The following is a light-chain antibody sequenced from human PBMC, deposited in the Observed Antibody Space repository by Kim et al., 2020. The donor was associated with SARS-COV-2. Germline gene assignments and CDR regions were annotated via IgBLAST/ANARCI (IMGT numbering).Light chain of an antibody. V-gene: IGKV3-15*01. J-gene: IGKJ1*01. CDR1: QNIDSN. Sequence: IVMTQSPATLSLSPGGTDTLSCRASQNIDSNLAWYQQKPGQAPRLLIYGASTRATGIPARFSGSGSGTEFTLTISSLQSEDFAVYYCQQYHNWPRTFGQRTKVDIK. CDR3: QQYHNWPRT. CDR2: GAS.